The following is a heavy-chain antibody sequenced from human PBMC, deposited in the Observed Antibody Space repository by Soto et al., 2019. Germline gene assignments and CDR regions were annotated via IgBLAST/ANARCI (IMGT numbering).Heavy chain of an antibody. Sequence: QVQLVQSGAEVKKPGASVKVSCKTSGYTFTDYYIHWVRQAPGQGLEWMGWINPKSGGTKFAQKFEGGVTLTRDTSISTAYMELSRLRSEATAVYYWARDVKRTQLCTNGVCNYHYYDMDVWGQGTTVTVSS. J-gene: IGHJ6*02. D-gene: IGHD2-8*01. V-gene: IGHV1-2*02. CDR1: GYTFTDYY. CDR3: ARDVKRTQLCTNGVCNYHYYDMDV. CDR2: INPKSGGT.